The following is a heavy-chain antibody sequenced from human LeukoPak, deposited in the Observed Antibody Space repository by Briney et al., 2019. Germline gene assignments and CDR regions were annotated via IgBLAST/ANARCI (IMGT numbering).Heavy chain of an antibody. CDR2: ISSSGGTI. V-gene: IGHV3-48*03. CDR1: GFTFITFE. Sequence: PGGSLRLSCAASGFTFITFEMNWVRQAPGKGLEWVSYISSSGGTIYYADSVKGRFTISRDNAKNSLYLQMNSLRAEDTAVYYCAGGGGVLRFLEWQSPYYFDYWGQGTLVTVSS. CDR3: AGGGGVLRFLEWQSPYYFDY. J-gene: IGHJ4*02. D-gene: IGHD3-3*01.